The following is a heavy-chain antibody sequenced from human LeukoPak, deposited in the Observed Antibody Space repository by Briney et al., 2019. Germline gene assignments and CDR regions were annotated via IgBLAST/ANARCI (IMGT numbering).Heavy chain of an antibody. V-gene: IGHV3-21*01. CDR2: ISATTIYT. Sequence: GGSLRLSCTASGFTFSNYDMTWVRQAPGKGLEWVSSISATTIYTFSADSVRGRFTISRDNVENSLYLQMNNLRGEDTGVYFCARIGLGRDAYSSFDFWGQGTLVTVSS. D-gene: IGHD5-24*01. CDR3: ARIGLGRDAYSSFDF. CDR1: GFTFSNYD. J-gene: IGHJ4*02.